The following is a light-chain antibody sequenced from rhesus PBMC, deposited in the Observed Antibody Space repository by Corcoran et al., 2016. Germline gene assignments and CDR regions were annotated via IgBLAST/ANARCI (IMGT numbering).Light chain of an antibody. CDR2: AAS. J-gene: IGKJ1*01. CDR1: QGISSY. CDR3: LQHNRCPWT. V-gene: IGKV1-28*01. Sequence: DIQMTHSPSSLSASVGDTVTITCRASQGISSYLNWFQQKPGKAPKLLFYAASSLESGVPSRFSGSGSGTEFTLTISSLQPEDVAAYYCLQHNRCPWTFGQGTKVEIK.